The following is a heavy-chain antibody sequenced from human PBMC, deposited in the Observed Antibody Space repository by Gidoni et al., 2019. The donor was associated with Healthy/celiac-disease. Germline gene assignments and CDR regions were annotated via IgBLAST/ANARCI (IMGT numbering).Heavy chain of an antibody. CDR1: GFTFSSYG. CDR2: IWYDGSNK. J-gene: IGHJ4*02. CDR3: ARDPDYYDSSGYHDY. V-gene: IGHV3-33*01. Sequence: QVQLVESGGGVVQPGRSLRLSCAASGFTFSSYGMHWVRQAPGKGLEWVAVIWYDGSNKYYADSVKGRFTISRDNSKNTLYLQMNSLRAEDTAVYYCARDPDYYDSSGYHDYWGQGTLVTVSS. D-gene: IGHD3-22*01.